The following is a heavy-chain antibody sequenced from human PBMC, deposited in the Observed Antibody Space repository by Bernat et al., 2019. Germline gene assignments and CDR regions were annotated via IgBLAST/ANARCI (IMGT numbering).Heavy chain of an antibody. CDR1: GGSISSSSYY. Sequence: QLQLQESGPGLVKPSETLSLTCTVSGGSISSSSYYWGWIRQPPGKGLEWIGSIYYSGSTYYNPSLKSRVTISVDTSKNQFSLKLSSVTTADTAVYYCGVVTAARPVDYWGQGTLVTVSS. CDR2: IYYSGST. D-gene: IGHD2-21*02. J-gene: IGHJ4*02. CDR3: GVVTAARPVDY. V-gene: IGHV4-39*01.